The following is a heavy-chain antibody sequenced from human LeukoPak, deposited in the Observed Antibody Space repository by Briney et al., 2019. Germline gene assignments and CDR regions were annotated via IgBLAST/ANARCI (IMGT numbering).Heavy chain of an antibody. CDR1: GFTFSSYA. Sequence: PGGSLRLSCAASGFTFSSYAMSWVRQAPGKGLEWVSAISGSGGSTYYADSVKGRFTISRDNSKNTLYLQMNSLRAEDTAVYYCAKDLKSRSRGSYGMDVWGQGTPVTVSS. V-gene: IGHV3-23*01. CDR3: AKDLKSRSRGSYGMDV. J-gene: IGHJ6*02. CDR2: ISGSGGST. D-gene: IGHD3-10*01.